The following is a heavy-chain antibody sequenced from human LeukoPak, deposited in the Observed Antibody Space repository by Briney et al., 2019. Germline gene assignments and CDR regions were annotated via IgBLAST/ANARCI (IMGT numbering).Heavy chain of an antibody. J-gene: IGHJ4*02. V-gene: IGHV3-30*04. CDR1: GFTFSSYA. CDR3: ARVPGIAVAGSFDY. Sequence: GGSLRLSCAASGFTFSSYAMHWVRQAPGKGLEWVAVISYDGSNKYYADSVKGRFTISRDNSKNTLYLQMNSLRAEDTAVYYCARVPGIAVAGSFDYWGQGTLVTVSS. CDR2: ISYDGSNK. D-gene: IGHD6-19*01.